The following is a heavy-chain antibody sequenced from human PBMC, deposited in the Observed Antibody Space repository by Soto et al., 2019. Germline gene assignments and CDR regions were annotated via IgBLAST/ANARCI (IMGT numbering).Heavy chain of an antibody. V-gene: IGHV4-4*07. Sequence: PAETLSLTCSVSGGSISGYYWTWIRQPAGKGLEWIGRIYSSGTTKYNPSLKSRVTMSLETSKNQFSLSLSSVTATDTAVYYCARGQRFSDWFDPWGPGTLVTVSS. D-gene: IGHD3-3*01. CDR2: IYSSGTT. CDR1: GGSISGYY. CDR3: ARGQRFSDWFDP. J-gene: IGHJ5*02.